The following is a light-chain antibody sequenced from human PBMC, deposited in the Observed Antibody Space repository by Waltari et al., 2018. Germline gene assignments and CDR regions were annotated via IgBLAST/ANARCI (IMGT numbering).Light chain of an antibody. V-gene: IGLV2-8*01. Sequence: QSALTQPPSASGSPGQPVTISCTGTSSHVGGYNSVSCYQQHPGEAPKPLMYEVTKRPSGVPDRFSGSRSGNTASLTVSGLQAEDEADYYCSSYAGSNNLVFGGGTKLTVL. CDR2: EVT. CDR1: SSHVGGYNS. CDR3: SSYAGSNNLV. J-gene: IGLJ2*01.